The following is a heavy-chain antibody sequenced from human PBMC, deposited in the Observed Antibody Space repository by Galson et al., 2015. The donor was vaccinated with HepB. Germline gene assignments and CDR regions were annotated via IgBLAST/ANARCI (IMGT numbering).Heavy chain of an antibody. CDR2: FDPEDGET. CDR3: ATVPYCTNGVCPYYLDY. D-gene: IGHD2-8*01. V-gene: IGHV1-24*01. Sequence: VKVSCKVSGYTLTELSMHWVRQAPGKGLEWMGGFDPEDGETIYAQKFQGRVTMTEDTSTDTAYMELSSLRSEDTAVYYCATVPYCTNGVCPYYLDYWGQGTLVTVSS. CDR1: GYTLTELS. J-gene: IGHJ4*02.